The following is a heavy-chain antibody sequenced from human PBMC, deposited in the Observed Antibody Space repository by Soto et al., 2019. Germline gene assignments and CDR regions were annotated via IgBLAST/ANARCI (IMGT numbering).Heavy chain of an antibody. D-gene: IGHD3-22*01. CDR2: INPSGGST. CDR1: GYTFTSYY. Sequence: QVQLVQSGAEVKKPGASVKVSCKASGYTFTSYYMHWVRQAPGQGLEWMGIINPSGGSTSYEQKFKGRVKMTRDTSKSTVYMQLSSLRSEDTAVYYCERGTPSSMIVVVYNYWGQGTLVTVSS. CDR3: ERGTPSSMIVVVYNY. V-gene: IGHV1-46*01. J-gene: IGHJ4*02.